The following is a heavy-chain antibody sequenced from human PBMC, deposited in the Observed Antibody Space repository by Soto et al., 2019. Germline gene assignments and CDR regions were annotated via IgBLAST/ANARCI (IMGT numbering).Heavy chain of an antibody. J-gene: IGHJ6*02. Sequence: GESLKISCKGSGYSFTIYWIGWVRQMPGKGLEWMGIIYPGDSDTRYSPSFQGQVTISADKSISTAYLQWSSLKASDTAMYYCAXYRNGDYALYYYYGMDVWGQGTTVTVSS. CDR1: GYSFTIYW. V-gene: IGHV5-51*01. CDR2: IYPGDSDT. D-gene: IGHD4-17*01. CDR3: AXYRNGDYALYYYYGMDV.